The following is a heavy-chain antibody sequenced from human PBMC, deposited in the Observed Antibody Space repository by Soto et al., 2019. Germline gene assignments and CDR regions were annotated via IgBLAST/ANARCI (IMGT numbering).Heavy chain of an antibody. CDR2: IWYDGSNK. D-gene: IGHD3-22*01. Sequence: GGSLRLSCAASGLTFSDAWMSWVRQAPGKGLEWVAVIWYDGSNKYYADSVKGRFTISRDNSKNTLYLQMNSLRAEDTAVYYCARDHYYDSTGYYRYFDYWGQGTLVTVSS. CDR3: ARDHYYDSTGYYRYFDY. V-gene: IGHV3-33*08. J-gene: IGHJ4*02. CDR1: GLTFSDAW.